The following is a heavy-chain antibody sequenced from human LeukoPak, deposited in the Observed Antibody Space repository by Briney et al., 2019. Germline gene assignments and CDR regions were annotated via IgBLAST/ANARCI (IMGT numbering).Heavy chain of an antibody. CDR1: GFTFSDYY. Sequence: GGSLRLSCAASGFTFSDYYMSWIRQAPGKGLEWVSYISSSGSTIYYADSVKGRFTISRDNAKNSLYLQMNSLRAEDTAVYYCAREKVSFGWSGHRHDYFDYWGRGTLVTVSS. CDR3: AREKVSFGWSGHRHDYFDY. CDR2: ISSSGSTI. J-gene: IGHJ4*02. D-gene: IGHD3-3*01. V-gene: IGHV3-11*01.